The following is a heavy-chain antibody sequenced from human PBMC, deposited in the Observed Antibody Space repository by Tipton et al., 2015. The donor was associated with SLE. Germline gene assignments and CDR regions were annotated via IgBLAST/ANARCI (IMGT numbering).Heavy chain of an antibody. CDR2: IYYSGST. D-gene: IGHD3-10*01. J-gene: IGHJ4*03. CDR1: GGSISSHY. Sequence: TLSLTCTVSGGSISSHYWSWIRQPPGQGLEWIGYIYYSGSTNYNPSLKSRVTISVDTSKNQFSLKLSSVTAADTAVYYCARQTDRGVIMIDYWGQGTTVTVSS. V-gene: IGHV4-59*08. CDR3: ARQTDRGVIMIDY.